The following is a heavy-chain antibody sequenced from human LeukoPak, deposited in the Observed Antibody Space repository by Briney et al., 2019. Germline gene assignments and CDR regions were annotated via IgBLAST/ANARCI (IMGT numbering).Heavy chain of an antibody. Sequence: SETLSLTCTVSGGSISSYYWSWIRQPPGKGLEWIGYIYYSGSTNYNPSLKSRVTISVDTSKNQFSLKLSSVTAADTAVYYCARSGYCSSTSCVTDAFDIWGQGTMVTVSS. J-gene: IGHJ3*02. CDR2: IYYSGST. V-gene: IGHV4-59*01. CDR3: ARSGYCSSTSCVTDAFDI. D-gene: IGHD2-2*01. CDR1: GGSISSYY.